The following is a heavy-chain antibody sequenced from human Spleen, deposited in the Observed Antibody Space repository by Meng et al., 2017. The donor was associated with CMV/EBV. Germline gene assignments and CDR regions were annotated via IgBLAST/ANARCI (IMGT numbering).Heavy chain of an antibody. V-gene: IGHV4-39*07. D-gene: IGHD3-9*01. J-gene: IGHJ4*02. CDR3: ATSLRYFDWYFDF. Sequence: SETLSLTCSVSAGSISSTSHYWGWIRQSPGKGLEWIGSIYYSGSTYYNPSLRSRLTISVDTSKNQVSLRLGSVTAADTAVYYCATSLRYFDWYFDFWGPGMLVTVSS. CDR2: IYYSGST. CDR1: AGSISSTSHY.